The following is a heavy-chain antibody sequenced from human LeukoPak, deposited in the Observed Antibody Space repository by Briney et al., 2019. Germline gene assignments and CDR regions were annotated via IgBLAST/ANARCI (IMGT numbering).Heavy chain of an antibody. CDR3: ARPSYDFGFGNWFDP. Sequence: SETLSLTCAVYGGSFSGYYWSWIRQPPGKGLEWIGEINHSGSTNCNPSLKSRVTISVDTSKNQFSLKLSSVTAADTAVYYCARPSYDFGFGNWFDPWGQGTLVTVSS. CDR2: INHSGST. J-gene: IGHJ5*02. D-gene: IGHD3-3*01. V-gene: IGHV4-34*01. CDR1: GGSFSGYY.